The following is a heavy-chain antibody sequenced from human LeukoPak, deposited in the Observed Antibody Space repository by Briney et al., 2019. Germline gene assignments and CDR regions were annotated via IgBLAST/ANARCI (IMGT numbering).Heavy chain of an antibody. CDR2: INSDGSST. V-gene: IGHV3-74*01. J-gene: IGHJ4*02. Sequence: GGSLTLSCAASGLTFSSYWMHWARHPPGGGRVWVSRINSDGSSTSYADSVKGRFTISRDNAKNTVNLQMSSLRDEDTAVYYCARPVCGGDCYPYDYWGQGSLVTVSS. CDR1: GLTFSSYW. CDR3: ARPVCGGDCYPYDY. D-gene: IGHD2-21*02.